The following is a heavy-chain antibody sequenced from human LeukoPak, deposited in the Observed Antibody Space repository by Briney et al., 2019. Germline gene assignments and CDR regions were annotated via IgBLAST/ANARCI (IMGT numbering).Heavy chain of an antibody. CDR2: IKQDGSEK. V-gene: IGHV3-7*01. J-gene: IGHJ6*02. Sequence: PGGSLRLSCAASGFTFSSYWMSWVRQAPGKGLEWVANIKQDGSEKYYVDSVKGRFTISRDNAKNSLYLQMNSLRAEDTAVYYCARDLLNYYYYGMDVWGQGTTVTVSS. D-gene: IGHD2-15*01. CDR3: ARDLLNYYYYGMDV. CDR1: GFTFSSYW.